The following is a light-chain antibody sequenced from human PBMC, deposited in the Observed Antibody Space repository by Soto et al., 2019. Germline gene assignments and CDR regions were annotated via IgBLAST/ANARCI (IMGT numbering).Light chain of an antibody. Sequence: EVVMTQSPTTLSVSPWAGSTLSFMASESISYNLAWYQQKPGQAPRLLIYGASTRATGIPDRFSGSASGTDFTLTISRLEPEDLGVYYCQQYGYSPPWTFGQGTKVDIK. CDR3: QQYGYSPPWT. V-gene: IGKV3-20*01. CDR2: GAS. J-gene: IGKJ1*01. CDR1: ESISYN.